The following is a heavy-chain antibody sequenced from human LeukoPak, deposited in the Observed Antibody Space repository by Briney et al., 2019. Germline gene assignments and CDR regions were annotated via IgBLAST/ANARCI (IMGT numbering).Heavy chain of an antibody. CDR2: IYYSGST. CDR1: GGSVSSGSYY. CDR3: ARESGKLWFGEGYYYGMDV. Sequence: SETLSLTCTVSGGSVSSGSYYWSWIRQPPGKGLEWIGYIYYSGSTYYNPSLKSRVTISVDTSKNQFSLKLSSVTAADTAVYYCARESGKLWFGEGYYYGMDVWGQGTTVTVSS. V-gene: IGHV4-61*01. D-gene: IGHD3-10*01. J-gene: IGHJ6*02.